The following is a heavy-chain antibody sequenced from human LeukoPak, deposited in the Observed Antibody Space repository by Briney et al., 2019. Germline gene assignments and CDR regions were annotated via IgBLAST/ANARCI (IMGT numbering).Heavy chain of an antibody. V-gene: IGHV3-74*01. Sequence: GGSLRLSCAASGFTFSNYWMHWVRQAPGKGLVWVSRINSDGSSTTYADSVKGRFTISRDNAKNTLYLQMNSLRAEDTAVYYCARKRNYGSGSLFWFDPWGQGTLVTVSS. CDR3: ARKRNYGSGSLFWFDP. CDR2: INSDGSST. J-gene: IGHJ5*02. D-gene: IGHD3-10*01. CDR1: GFTFSNYW.